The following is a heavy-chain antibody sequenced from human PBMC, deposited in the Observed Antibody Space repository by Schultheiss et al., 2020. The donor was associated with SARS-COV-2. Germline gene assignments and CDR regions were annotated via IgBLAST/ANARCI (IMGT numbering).Heavy chain of an antibody. J-gene: IGHJ6*02. Sequence: SETLSLTCTVSGGSISSYYWSWIRQPPGKGLEWIGYIYYRGNTNYNPSLKSRVTISVDTSKTQFSLKLSSVTAADTAVYYCARDAVYGDLRRLGGMDVWGQGTTVTVSS. CDR3: ARDAVYGDLRRLGGMDV. CDR2: IYYRGNT. V-gene: IGHV4-59*12. CDR1: GGSISSYY. D-gene: IGHD4-17*01.